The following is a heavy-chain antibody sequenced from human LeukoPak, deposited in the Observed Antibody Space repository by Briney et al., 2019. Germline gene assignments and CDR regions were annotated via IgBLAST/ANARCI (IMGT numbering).Heavy chain of an antibody. V-gene: IGHV1-18*01. Sequence: ASVKVSCNASGSTFPNYGISWVRPAPGQGLEWMGWISAYNGNTNYAQKLQGRVTMTTDTSTSTAYMELRSLRSDDTAVYYCARGFWEPAAIFGWFDPWGQGTLVTVSS. D-gene: IGHD2-2*01. CDR3: ARGFWEPAAIFGWFDP. J-gene: IGHJ5*02. CDR1: GSTFPNYG. CDR2: ISAYNGNT.